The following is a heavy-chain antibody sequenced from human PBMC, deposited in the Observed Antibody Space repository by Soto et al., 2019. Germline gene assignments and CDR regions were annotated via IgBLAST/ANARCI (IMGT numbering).Heavy chain of an antibody. D-gene: IGHD6-13*01. V-gene: IGHV5-51*01. CDR3: ARQAAAGKYYYAMDV. J-gene: IGHJ6*02. CDR2: IYPGDSDT. CDR1: XYSXTTYW. Sequence: GXXYSXTTYWIGXVXXXXGKGLEGMVIIYPGDSDTRYSPSFQGQVTISADKSINTTYLQWSSLKASDTAIYYCARQAAAGKYYYAMDVWGQGTTVTAP.